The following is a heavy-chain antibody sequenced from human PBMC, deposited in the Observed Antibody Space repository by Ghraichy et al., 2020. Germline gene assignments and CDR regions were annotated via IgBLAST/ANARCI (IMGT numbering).Heavy chain of an antibody. J-gene: IGHJ4*02. D-gene: IGHD3-10*01. CDR1: GGSFSGYY. V-gene: IGHV4-34*01. Sequence: SETLSLTCAVYGGSFSGYYWSWIRQPPGKGLEWIGEINHSGSTNYNPSLKSRVTISVDTSKNQFSLKLSSVTAADTAVYYCARGQMVRGVIIHRTTKYYFDYWGQGTLVTVSS. CDR2: INHSGST. CDR3: ARGQMVRGVIIHRTTKYYFDY.